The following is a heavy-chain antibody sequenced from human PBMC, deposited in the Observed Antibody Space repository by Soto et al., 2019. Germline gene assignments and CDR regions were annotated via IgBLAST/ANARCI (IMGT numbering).Heavy chain of an antibody. CDR2: IRSNGGST. CDR3: ARGDDYVPFDY. J-gene: IGHJ4*02. CDR1: GFIFSAYP. Sequence: EVQLVESGGGLVQPGGCLRLSCAASGFIFSAYPMHWVRQAPGKGLEYVSAIRSNGGSTYYANSVKGRFTISRDNSKNTLYLQMGGLRAEDMAIYYCARGDDYVPFDYWGQGTVVTVSS. V-gene: IGHV3-64*01. D-gene: IGHD4-17*01.